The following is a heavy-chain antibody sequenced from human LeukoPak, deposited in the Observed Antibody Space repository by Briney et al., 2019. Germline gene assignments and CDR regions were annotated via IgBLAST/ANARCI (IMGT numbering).Heavy chain of an antibody. Sequence: SETLSLTCTVSGGSISSYYWSWIRQPPGKGLEWIGYIYYSGSTNYNPSLKSRVTISVDTSKNQFSLKLSSVTAVDTAVYYCARAAYYDFWSAQWAFDIWGQGTMVTVSS. CDR2: IYYSGST. D-gene: IGHD3-3*01. V-gene: IGHV4-59*01. CDR1: GGSISSYY. CDR3: ARAAYYDFWSAQWAFDI. J-gene: IGHJ3*02.